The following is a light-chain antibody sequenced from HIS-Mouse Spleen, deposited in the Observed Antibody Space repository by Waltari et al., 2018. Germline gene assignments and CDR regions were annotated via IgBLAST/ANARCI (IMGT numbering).Light chain of an antibody. CDR1: SSAVGSYNL. V-gene: IGLV2-23*01. CDR2: EGS. CDR3: CSYAGSSTVV. Sequence: QSALTQPASVSGSPGQSITIPCTATSSAVGSYNLFYWYHQHPGKAPKLMIYEGSKRPSGVSNRFSGSKSGNTASLTISGLQAEDEADYYCCSYAGSSTVVFGGGTKLTVL. J-gene: IGLJ2*01.